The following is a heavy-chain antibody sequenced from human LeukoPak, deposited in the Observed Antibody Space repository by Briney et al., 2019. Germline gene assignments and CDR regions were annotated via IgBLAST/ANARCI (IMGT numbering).Heavy chain of an antibody. D-gene: IGHD3-10*01. CDR2: IHYSGST. Sequence: SETLSLTCTVSGGSISTYYWSWIRQPPGKGLDWIAYIHYSGSTNYNPSLKSRVTISVDTSKNQLSLKLSSVTAADTAVYYCARRDYLDHFYYIDVWDKGNTVTVSS. CDR1: GGSISTYY. J-gene: IGHJ6*03. V-gene: IGHV4-59*12. CDR3: ARRDYLDHFYYIDV.